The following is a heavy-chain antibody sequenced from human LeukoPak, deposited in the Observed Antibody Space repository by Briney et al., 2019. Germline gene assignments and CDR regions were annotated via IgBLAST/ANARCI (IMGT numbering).Heavy chain of an antibody. CDR3: ARRGHSGSYLGFDP. V-gene: IGHV1-69*04. J-gene: IGHJ5*02. CDR2: IIPIFGIA. CDR1: GGTFSSYA. Sequence: SVKVSCKASGGTFSSYAISWVRQAPGLGLEWMGRIIPIFGIANYAQKFRGRVTITADKSTSTAYMELSSLRSEDTAVYYCARRGHSGSYLGFDPWGQGTLVTVSS. D-gene: IGHD1-26*01.